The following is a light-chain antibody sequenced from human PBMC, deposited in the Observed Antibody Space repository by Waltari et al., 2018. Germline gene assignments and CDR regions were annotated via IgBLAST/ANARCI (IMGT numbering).Light chain of an antibody. Sequence: QSALTQPASVSGSPGQSITISCTGTSNDVGASNFVSWYQQHPGSAPQLMISDLTERPSGISYRFSGSTSANTAPLTISGLLPEDEAIYYCSSFTDTHTLLFGGGTTVTVL. CDR3: SSFTDTHTLL. CDR1: SNDVGASNF. CDR2: DLT. V-gene: IGLV2-14*03. J-gene: IGLJ2*01.